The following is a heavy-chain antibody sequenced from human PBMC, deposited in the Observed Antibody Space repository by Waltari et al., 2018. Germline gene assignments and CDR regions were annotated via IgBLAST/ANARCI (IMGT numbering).Heavy chain of an antibody. CDR3: ARVNXDSGSXYYY. D-gene: IGHD1-26*01. V-gene: IGHV1-69*13. CDR2: IIPLXGTA. Sequence: QVQLVQSXXEXKXXGSSVKVSCKXSGGTFSSYAISWVRQAPGQGLEWMGGIIPLXGTANYAQXFXXXVXITADXSTSTAYMELSSLRAXDXAVYYCARVNXDSGSXYYYWGQGTXVXXXS. CDR1: GGTFSSYA. J-gene: IGHJ4*02.